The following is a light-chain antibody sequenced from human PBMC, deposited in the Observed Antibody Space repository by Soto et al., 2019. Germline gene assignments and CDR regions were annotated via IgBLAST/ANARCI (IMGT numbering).Light chain of an antibody. CDR2: VGPGGLVG. J-gene: IGLJ1*01. V-gene: IGLV9-49*01. CDR3: GADDGSGSSFVYV. Sequence: QSVLAQPPSSSACLGETVTLTCTLSVGYNNYKVDWYQQRPGKGPHFVMRVGPGGLVGSKGDGIPDRFSVLGSGLNRYLTIKNIQEEDEGDYHCGADDGSGSSFVYVFGTGTKVNVL. CDR1: VGYNNYK.